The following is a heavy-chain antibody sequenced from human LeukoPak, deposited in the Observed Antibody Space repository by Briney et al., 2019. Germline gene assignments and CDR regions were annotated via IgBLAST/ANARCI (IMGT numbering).Heavy chain of an antibody. D-gene: IGHD3-10*01. CDR1: KFTFSRYA. Sequence: PGGSLRLSCAASKFTFSRYAMSWVRQAPGKGLEWVSAISGSGGSTYYADSVKGRFTISRDNSKNTLYLQMNSLRAEDTAVYYCAKDGYYYGSGSYYREPFDYWGQGTLVTVSS. CDR3: AKDGYYYGSGSYYREPFDY. J-gene: IGHJ4*02. V-gene: IGHV3-23*01. CDR2: ISGSGGST.